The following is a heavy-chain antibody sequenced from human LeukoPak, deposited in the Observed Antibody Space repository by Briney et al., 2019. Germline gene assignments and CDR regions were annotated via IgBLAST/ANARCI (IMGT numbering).Heavy chain of an antibody. V-gene: IGHV3-23*01. Sequence: GGSLRLSCAASGFTFSSYAMSWVRQAPGKGLEWVSAISGSGGSTYYADSVKGRFTISRDNSKNTPYLQMNSLRAEDTAVYYCAKLPGAALNYYYYYMDVWGKGTTVTVSS. D-gene: IGHD1-26*01. CDR1: GFTFSSYA. CDR2: ISGSGGST. J-gene: IGHJ6*03. CDR3: AKLPGAALNYYYYYMDV.